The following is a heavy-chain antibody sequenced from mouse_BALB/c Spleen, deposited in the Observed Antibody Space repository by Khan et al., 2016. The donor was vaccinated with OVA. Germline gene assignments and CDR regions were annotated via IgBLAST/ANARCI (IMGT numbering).Heavy chain of an antibody. CDR3: TRSYYGSSGFDY. J-gene: IGHJ2*01. Sequence: QVRLQQSGAELVRPGASVTLSCKASGYTFTDYEMHWVKQTPVHGLEWIGAIDPETGGTAYNQKFKGKATLTAEKSSSTAYMELRRLTSDDSAVYYCTRSYYGSSGFDYWGQGTTLTVSS. CDR1: GYTFTDYE. V-gene: IGHV1-15*01. CDR2: IDPETGGT. D-gene: IGHD1-1*01.